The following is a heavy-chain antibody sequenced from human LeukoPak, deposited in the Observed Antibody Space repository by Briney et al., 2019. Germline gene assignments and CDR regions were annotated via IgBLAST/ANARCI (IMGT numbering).Heavy chain of an antibody. V-gene: IGHV4-4*07. CDR1: GGSISSYY. Sequence: SETLSLTCTVSGGSISSYYWSWIRQPAGKGLEWIGRIYTSGSTNYNPSLKSRVTMSVDTSKNQFSLKLSSVTAADTAVYYCARDRRSGSYYNYYYYMDVGGKGTTVTVSS. J-gene: IGHJ6*03. CDR2: IYTSGST. CDR3: ARDRRSGSYYNYYYYMDV. D-gene: IGHD1-26*01.